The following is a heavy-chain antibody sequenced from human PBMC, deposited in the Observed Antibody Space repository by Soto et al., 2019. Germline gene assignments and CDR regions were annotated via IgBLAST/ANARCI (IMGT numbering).Heavy chain of an antibody. V-gene: IGHV3-30*18. D-gene: IGHD6-19*01. CDR3: AKGSEWLVTGDFDY. Sequence: QVQLVESGGGVVQPGTSLRLSCAASGFTFSDYGVHWVRQAPGKGLEWVATISYDETATYFSDSVKGRFTISRDNSKNTLFRQMNRLKTEDTAMYYCAKGSEWLVTGDFDYWGQGTLVPSP. CDR2: ISYDETAT. J-gene: IGHJ4*02. CDR1: GFTFSDYG.